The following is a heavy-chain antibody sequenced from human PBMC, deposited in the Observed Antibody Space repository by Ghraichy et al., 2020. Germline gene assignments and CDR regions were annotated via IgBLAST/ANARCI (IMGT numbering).Heavy chain of an antibody. CDR3: ARDLVLAGTLWH. D-gene: IGHD1-1*01. CDR2: IGGTTSTI. Sequence: GESLNISCAASGFTFISYSMNWVCQAPGKGLEWVSYIGGTTSTIYYADSVKGRFTISRDNAKNSLYLQMNSLRDEDTAVYYCARDLVLAGTLWHWGQGTLVTVSS. V-gene: IGHV3-48*02. J-gene: IGHJ4*02. CDR1: GFTFISYS.